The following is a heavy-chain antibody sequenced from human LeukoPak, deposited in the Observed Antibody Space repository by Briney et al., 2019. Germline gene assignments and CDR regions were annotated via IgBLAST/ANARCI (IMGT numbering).Heavy chain of an antibody. CDR2: ISGSGGST. CDR1: GFTFSSYA. CDR3: AKEPYYDSSSYYWYFGY. J-gene: IGHJ4*02. V-gene: IGHV3-23*01. D-gene: IGHD3-22*01. Sequence: PGGSLRLSCAASGFTFSSYAMSWVRQTPGKGLEWVSAISGSGGSTYYADSVKGRFTISRDNSKNTLYLQMNSLRAEDTAVYYCAKEPYYDSSSYYWYFGYWGQGTLVTVSS.